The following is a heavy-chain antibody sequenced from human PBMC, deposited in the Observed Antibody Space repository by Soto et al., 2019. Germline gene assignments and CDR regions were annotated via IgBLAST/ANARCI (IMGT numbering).Heavy chain of an antibody. J-gene: IGHJ4*02. V-gene: IGHV4-59*01. CDR2: IYYSGST. CDR1: GGYISSYY. CDR3: ARGHSLDYGDYGFDY. Sequence: PSETLSLTSTVSGGYISSYYWSWIRQPPGKGLEWIGYIYYSGSTNYNPSLKSRVTISVDTSKNQFSLKLSSVTAADTAVYYCARGHSLDYGDYGFDYWGQGTLVTVSS. D-gene: IGHD4-17*01.